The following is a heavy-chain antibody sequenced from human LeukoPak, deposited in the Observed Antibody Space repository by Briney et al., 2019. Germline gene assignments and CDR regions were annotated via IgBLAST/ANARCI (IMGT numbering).Heavy chain of an antibody. V-gene: IGHV3-30*02. CDR1: GFTFSSYG. CDR3: AKVSLEQPNWFDP. D-gene: IGHD6-13*01. Sequence: GGSLRLSCAASGFTFSSYGMHWVRQAPGKGLEWVAFIRYDGSNKYYADSVKGRFTISRDNSKNTLYLQMNSLRAEDTAVYYCAKVSLEQPNWFDPWGQGTLVTVSS. CDR2: IRYDGSNK. J-gene: IGHJ5*02.